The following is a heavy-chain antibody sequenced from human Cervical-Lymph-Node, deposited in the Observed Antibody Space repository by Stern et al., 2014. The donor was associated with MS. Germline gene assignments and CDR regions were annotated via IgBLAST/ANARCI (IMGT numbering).Heavy chain of an antibody. Sequence: VQLVQSGAEVKKPGASVKVSCKASGYTFTSYGISWVRQAPGQGLEWVGRISAKYGNTNYAKQVKGRFTMTTDKSKNTPYMALRSLRSDDSAVYYCSRDGSYYGMDVWGQGTTVTVSS. CDR1: GYTFTSYG. D-gene: IGHD3-10*01. J-gene: IGHJ6*02. CDR2: ISAKYGNT. CDR3: SRDGSYYGMDV. V-gene: IGHV1-18*04.